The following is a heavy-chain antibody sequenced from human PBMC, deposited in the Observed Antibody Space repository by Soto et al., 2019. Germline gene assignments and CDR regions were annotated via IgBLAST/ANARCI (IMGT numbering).Heavy chain of an antibody. V-gene: IGHV4-34*01. J-gene: IGHJ5*02. CDR1: GGSFSGYY. D-gene: IGHD3-3*01. CDR3: ARDPKRFGVVPSNWFDP. CDR2: INHSGST. Sequence: QVQLQQWGAGLLKPSETLSLTCAVYGGSFSGYYWSWIRQPPGKGLEWIGEINHSGSTNYNPSLKSRFTISVDTSKNQFSLKLSSVTAADTAVYYCARDPKRFGVVPSNWFDPWGQGTLVTVSS.